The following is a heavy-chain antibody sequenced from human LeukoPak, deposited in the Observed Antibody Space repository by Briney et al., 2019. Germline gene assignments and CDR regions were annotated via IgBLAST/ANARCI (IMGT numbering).Heavy chain of an antibody. CDR1: GFTFSSYA. Sequence: GGSLRLSCAASGFTFSSYAMHWVRQAPGKGLEWVSVISYDGSNKYYADSVKGRFTISRDNSKNTLYLQMNSLRAEDTAVYYCAIPFIGRFDYWGQGALVTVSS. CDR2: ISYDGSNK. CDR3: AIPFIGRFDY. V-gene: IGHV3-30*01. J-gene: IGHJ4*02.